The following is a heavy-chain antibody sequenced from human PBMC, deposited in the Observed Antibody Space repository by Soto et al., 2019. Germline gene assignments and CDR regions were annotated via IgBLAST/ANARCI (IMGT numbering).Heavy chain of an antibody. J-gene: IGHJ4*02. V-gene: IGHV3-74*01. CDR2: INGDGSTT. D-gene: IGHD4-17*01. CDR3: ATESPVTTTYYFDY. Sequence: GGSLRLSCAASGFTFSTYWMHWVRQAPGKGLVWVSRINGDGSTTTYADSVKGRFTISRDNSKNTLYLLMNSLRAEDTAVYYCATESPVTTTYYFDYWGQGTLVTVSS. CDR1: GFTFSTYW.